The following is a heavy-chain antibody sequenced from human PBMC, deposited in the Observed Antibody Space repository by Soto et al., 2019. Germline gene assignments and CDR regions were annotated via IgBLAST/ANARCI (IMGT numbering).Heavy chain of an antibody. D-gene: IGHD6-19*01. V-gene: IGHV3-23*01. CDR1: GFTFSSYA. CDR3: AKGVAGTRRYYFDY. J-gene: IGHJ4*02. Sequence: GGSLRLSCAASGFTFSSYAMSWVRQAPGKGLEWVSAISGSGGSTYYADSVKGRFTISRDNSKNTLYLQMNSLRAEDAAVYYCAKGVAGTRRYYFDYWGQGTLVTVSS. CDR2: ISGSGGST.